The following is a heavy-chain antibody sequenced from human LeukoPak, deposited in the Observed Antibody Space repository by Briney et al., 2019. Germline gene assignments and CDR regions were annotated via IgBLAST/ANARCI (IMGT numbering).Heavy chain of an antibody. Sequence: SETLSLTCTVSGGSISPYYWSWIRQPPGRGLEWIGYIYYSGSTKYNPSLESRVTISVDTSKNQFSLTLSSVTAADTAVYYCARGQKYRNGYTVTELGSGYFDYWGQGTLVTVSS. CDR2: IYYSGST. CDR3: ARGQKYRNGYTVTELGSGYFDY. D-gene: IGHD5-18*01. J-gene: IGHJ4*02. V-gene: IGHV4-59*01. CDR1: GGSISPYY.